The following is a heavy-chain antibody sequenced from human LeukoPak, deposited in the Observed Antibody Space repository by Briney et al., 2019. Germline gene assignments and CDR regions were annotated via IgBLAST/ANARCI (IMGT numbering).Heavy chain of an antibody. CDR3: ARVDGSSGWFPDY. D-gene: IGHD6-19*01. V-gene: IGHV3-30-3*01. CDR1: GFTFSSYA. J-gene: IGHJ4*02. CDR2: ISYDGSNK. Sequence: PGGSLRLSCAASGFTFSSYAMHWVRQAPGKGLEWVAVISYDGSNKYYADSVKGRFTISRDNSKNTLYLRMNSLRAEDTAVYYCARVDGSSGWFPDYWGQGTLVTVSS.